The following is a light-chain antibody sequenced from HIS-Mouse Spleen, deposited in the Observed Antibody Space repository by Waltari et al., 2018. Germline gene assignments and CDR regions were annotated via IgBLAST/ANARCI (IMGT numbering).Light chain of an antibody. CDR2: EGS. V-gene: IGLV2-23*01. CDR1: SSDVGSYNL. J-gene: IGLJ3*02. Sequence: QSALTQPASVSGSPGQSITIPCTGTSSDVGSYNLISWYQQNPGKAPKLMIYEGSKRPSGVSNRFSGSKSGNTASLTISGLQAEDEADYYCCSYAGSSTWVFGGGTKLTVL. CDR3: CSYAGSSTWV.